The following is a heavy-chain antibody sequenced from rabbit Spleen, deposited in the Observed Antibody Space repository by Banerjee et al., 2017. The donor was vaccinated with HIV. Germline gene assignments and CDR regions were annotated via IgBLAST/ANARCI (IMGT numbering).Heavy chain of an antibody. D-gene: IGHD2-1*01. Sequence: QLKESGGGLVQPGGSLKLSCKASGFTLSSYYMNWVRQAPGKGLEWIGYIDPVFGITYYASWVNGRFTISSHNAQNTLYLQLNSLTAADTATYFCVRDRANLGGDYGPYYFDLWGPGTLVTVS. J-gene: IGHJ4*01. V-gene: IGHV1S7*01. CDR3: VRDRANLGGDYGPYYFDL. CDR2: IDPVFGIT. CDR1: GFTLSSYY.